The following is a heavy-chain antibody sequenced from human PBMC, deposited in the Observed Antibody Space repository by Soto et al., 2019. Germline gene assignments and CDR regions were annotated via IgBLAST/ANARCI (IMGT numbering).Heavy chain of an antibody. CDR1: GGTFSSYA. Sequence: VKVSCKASGGTFSSYAISWVRQAPGQGLEWMGGIIPIFGTANYAQKFQGRVTITADESTSTAYMELSSLRSEDTAVYYCATYNPGYSYGSRAFDIWGQGTMVTVSS. CDR2: IIPIFGTA. D-gene: IGHD5-18*01. J-gene: IGHJ3*02. CDR3: ATYNPGYSYGSRAFDI. V-gene: IGHV1-69*01.